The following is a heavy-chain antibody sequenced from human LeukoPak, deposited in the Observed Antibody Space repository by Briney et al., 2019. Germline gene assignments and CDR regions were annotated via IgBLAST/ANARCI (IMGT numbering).Heavy chain of an antibody. D-gene: IGHD4-11*01. CDR1: GFTFNNYG. V-gene: IGHV3-30*02. Sequence: PGGSLRLSCAASGFTFNNYGMHWVRQAPGKGLEWVAFIRYDGSNEYYADSVKGRFTISRDNSKNTLYLQMNSLRAEDTAVYYCAKHFWRYSHYEGFDYWGQGTLVTVSS. J-gene: IGHJ4*02. CDR2: IRYDGSNE. CDR3: AKHFWRYSHYEGFDY.